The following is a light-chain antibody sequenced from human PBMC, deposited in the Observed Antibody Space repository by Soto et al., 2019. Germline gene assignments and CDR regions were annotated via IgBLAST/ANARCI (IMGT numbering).Light chain of an antibody. CDR1: SSDVGAFNF. CDR2: DVR. CDR3: TSHTTTSPPVL. J-gene: IGLJ2*01. Sequence: QSALTQPASVSGSPGQSITISCTGTSSDVGAFNFVSWYQQHPGKAPKLMIYDVRHRPSGVSDRFSGSKSGNTASLTIYGLQAEGEADYYCTSHTTTSPPVLFGRGTKLTVL. V-gene: IGLV2-14*03.